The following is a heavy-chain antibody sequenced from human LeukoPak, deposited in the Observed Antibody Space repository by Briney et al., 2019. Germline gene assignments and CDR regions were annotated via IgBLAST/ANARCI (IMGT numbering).Heavy chain of an antibody. CDR1: DYSISSGYY. J-gene: IGHJ6*03. D-gene: IGHD3-10*01. V-gene: IGHV4-38-2*01. CDR2: IYHTGRT. Sequence: SETLSLTCAVSDYSISSGYYWGWIRQPPGKGLEWIGNIYHTGRTFYNPSLGRRATISLDSSKNEVSLNLKSVTAADTAMYFCARSMVRGGMPIYYYYYYMDVWGTGTTVIVSS. CDR3: ARSMVRGGMPIYYYYYYMDV.